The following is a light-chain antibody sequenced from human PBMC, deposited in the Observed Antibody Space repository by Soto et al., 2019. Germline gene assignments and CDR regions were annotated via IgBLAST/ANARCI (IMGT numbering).Light chain of an antibody. Sequence: DIQMTQSPSSLSASVRDRVTITCRASRSVTSNLNWYQQKPGKAPNLLIYAASSLQSGVPSRFSGGVSGTDFTLTISSLQPEDFASYYCQQSYGTPFTFGPGNKVDLK. CDR1: RSVTSN. J-gene: IGKJ3*01. CDR3: QQSYGTPFT. V-gene: IGKV1-39*01. CDR2: AAS.